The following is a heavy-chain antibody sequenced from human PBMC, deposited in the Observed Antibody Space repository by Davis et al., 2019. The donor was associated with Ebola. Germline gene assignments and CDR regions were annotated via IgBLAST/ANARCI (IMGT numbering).Heavy chain of an antibody. CDR3: AGNSVTTRLDYYGMDV. J-gene: IGHJ6*02. Sequence: AASVKVSCKASGYTFTRFAFHWVRQAPGQRLEWMGWINAGNGNTIYSQNFQGRVTITRDTSARTVYMELSSLRSEDTAVYYCAGNSVTTRLDYYGMDVWGQGTTVTVSS. D-gene: IGHD4-17*01. V-gene: IGHV1-3*01. CDR1: GYTFTRFA. CDR2: INAGNGNT.